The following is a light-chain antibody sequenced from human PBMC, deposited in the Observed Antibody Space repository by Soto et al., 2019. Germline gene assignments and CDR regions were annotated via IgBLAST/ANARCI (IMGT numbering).Light chain of an antibody. CDR2: GAS. Sequence: EIIMTQSPATLSVSPGERATLSCKASQRIGRNLAWYQQKPGQAPRLLIYGASSRATGFPARFSGSGSGKEFTLTISSLQSEDFAVYYCQQYKNWPPWTFGKGTKGA. CDR1: QRIGRN. V-gene: IGKV3-15*01. J-gene: IGKJ1*01. CDR3: QQYKNWPPWT.